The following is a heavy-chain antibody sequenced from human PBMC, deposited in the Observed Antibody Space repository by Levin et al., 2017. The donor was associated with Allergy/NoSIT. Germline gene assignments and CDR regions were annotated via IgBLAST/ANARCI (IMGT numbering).Heavy chain of an antibody. Sequence: SETLSLTCAISGDSVSSNSAAWNWIRQSPSRGLEWLGRTYYRSKWYNDYAVSVKSRITINPDTSKNQFSLQLNSVTPEDTAVYYCARGGLAVPENWFDPWGQGTLVTVSS. J-gene: IGHJ5*02. CDR3: ARGGLAVPENWFDP. CDR1: GDSVSSNSAA. D-gene: IGHD6-19*01. CDR2: TYYRSKWYN. V-gene: IGHV6-1*01.